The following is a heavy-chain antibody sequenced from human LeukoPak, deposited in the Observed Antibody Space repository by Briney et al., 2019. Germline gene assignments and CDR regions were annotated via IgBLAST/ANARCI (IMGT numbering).Heavy chain of an antibody. CDR1: GYTFTSYD. J-gene: IGHJ6*03. V-gene: IGHV1-8*01. CDR3: ALTYDSSGYIMDV. CDR2: MNPNSANT. D-gene: IGHD3-22*01. Sequence: ASVKVSCKASGYTFTSYDINWVRQATGQGLEWMGWMNPNSANTGYAQKFQGRVTVTGNTSISTAYMELSSLRSEDTAVYYCALTYDSSGYIMDVWGKGTTVTISS.